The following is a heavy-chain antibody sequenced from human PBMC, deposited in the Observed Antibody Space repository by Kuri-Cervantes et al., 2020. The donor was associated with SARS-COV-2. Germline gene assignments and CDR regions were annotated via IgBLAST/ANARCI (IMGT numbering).Heavy chain of an antibody. D-gene: IGHD1-26*01. CDR3: AREVGGSYLRNWFDP. CDR1: GYTFASYG. J-gene: IGHJ5*02. V-gene: IGHV1-18*01. Sequence: ASVKVSCKASGYTFASYGISWVRQAPGQGLEWMGWISAYNGTANYAQKFQGRVTITADKSTSTAYMELSSLRSEDTAVYYCAREVGGSYLRNWFDPWGQGPLVTVSS. CDR2: ISAYNGTA.